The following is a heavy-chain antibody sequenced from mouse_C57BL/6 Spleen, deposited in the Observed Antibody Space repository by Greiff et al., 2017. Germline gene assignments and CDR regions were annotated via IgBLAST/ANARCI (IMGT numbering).Heavy chain of an antibody. J-gene: IGHJ4*01. CDR1: GYTFTDYN. D-gene: IGHD2-5*01. Sequence: VQLQQSGPELVKPGASVKIPCKASGYTFTDYNMDWVKQSHGKSLEWIGDINPNNGGTIYNQKFKGKATLTVDKSSSTAYMELRSLTSEDTAVYYCARSAYYSKGDYAMDYWGQGTSVTVSS. CDR2: INPNNGGT. V-gene: IGHV1-18*01. CDR3: ARSAYYSKGDYAMDY.